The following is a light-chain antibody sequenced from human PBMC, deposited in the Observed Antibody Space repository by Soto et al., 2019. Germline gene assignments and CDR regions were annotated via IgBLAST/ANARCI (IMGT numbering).Light chain of an antibody. CDR1: QSVSIL. J-gene: IGKJ4*01. V-gene: IGKV3-20*01. Sequence: EIVMTQSPATLSVSPGERATLSCRASQSVSILLAWYQQKPGQAPRLLIYGASSRATGIPDRFSGGGSGTDFTLTISRLEPEDFAVYYCQQFSSYPLTFGGGTKVDI. CDR3: QQFSSYPLT. CDR2: GAS.